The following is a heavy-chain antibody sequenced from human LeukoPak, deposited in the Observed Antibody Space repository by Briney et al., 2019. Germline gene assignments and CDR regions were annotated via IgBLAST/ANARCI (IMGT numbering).Heavy chain of an antibody. D-gene: IGHD6-13*01. CDR3: ARPNTDAAGYYFDY. V-gene: IGHV1-18*01. CDR2: IDTYRHGT. Sequence: ASVKVSCKASGYRFIDYGLSWVRQAPGQGLEWMGWIDTYRHGTNDAQNLQGRVTVTTDTSTTTLYMELRSLRFDDTAVYYCARPNTDAAGYYFDYWGQGTLVTVSS. J-gene: IGHJ4*02. CDR1: GYRFIDYG.